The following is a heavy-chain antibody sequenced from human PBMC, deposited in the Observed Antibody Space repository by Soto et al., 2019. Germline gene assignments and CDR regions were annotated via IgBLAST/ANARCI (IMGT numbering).Heavy chain of an antibody. D-gene: IGHD1-26*01. J-gene: IGHJ4*02. Sequence: GGSLRLSCAASGFTFSNYVMSWVRQAPGKGLEWVSSISNSGGSTYYADPVKGRFTISRDNSKNTLYLQMNSLRAEDTAVYYCAKEDVGGYYYSGLWGRGTLVTVSS. CDR1: GFTFSNYV. CDR2: ISNSGGST. CDR3: AKEDVGGYYYSGL. V-gene: IGHV3-23*01.